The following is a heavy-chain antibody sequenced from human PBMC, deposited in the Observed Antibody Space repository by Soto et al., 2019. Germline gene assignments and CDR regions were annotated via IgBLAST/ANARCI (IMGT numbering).Heavy chain of an antibody. D-gene: IGHD6-13*01. V-gene: IGHV1-69*01. J-gene: IGHJ6*02. CDR3: ARDSSSLHDSYGMDV. Sequence: QVQLVQSGAEVKKPGSSVKVSCKASGGTFSSYAIRWVRQAPGQGLEWMGGIIPIFGTANYAQKFQGRVTITADASTSTAYMELSSLRSEDTAVYYGARDSSSLHDSYGMDVWGQGTTVTVSS. CDR2: IIPIFGTA. CDR1: GGTFSSYA.